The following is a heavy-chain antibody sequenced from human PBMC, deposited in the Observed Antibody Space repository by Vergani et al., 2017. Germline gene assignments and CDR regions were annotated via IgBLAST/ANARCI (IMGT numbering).Heavy chain of an antibody. CDR2: IKSKTDGGTT. Sequence: EVQLVESGGGLVQPGGSLRLSCSASGFTFSSYAMSWVRQAPGKGLEWVGRIKSKTDGGTTDYAAPVKGRFTISRDDSKNTLYLQMNSLKTEDTAVYYCTTVNPYTVTTGIDYWGQGTLVTVSS. CDR1: GFTFSSYA. V-gene: IGHV3-15*01. J-gene: IGHJ4*02. D-gene: IGHD4-17*01. CDR3: TTVNPYTVTTGIDY.